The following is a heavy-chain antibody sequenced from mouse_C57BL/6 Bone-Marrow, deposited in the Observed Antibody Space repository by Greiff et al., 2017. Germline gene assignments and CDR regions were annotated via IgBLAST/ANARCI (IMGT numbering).Heavy chain of an antibody. J-gene: IGHJ3*01. Sequence: EVQVEESGGGLVKPGGSLKLSCAASGFTFSSYAMPWVRQTPEKRLEWVATISAGGSYTYYPDNVKGRFTISRDNAKNNLYLQMSHLKSEDTAMYYCAREDYYGSSLFAYWGQGTLVTVSA. CDR1: GFTFSSYA. CDR2: ISAGGSYT. D-gene: IGHD1-1*01. CDR3: AREDYYGSSLFAY. V-gene: IGHV5-4*01.